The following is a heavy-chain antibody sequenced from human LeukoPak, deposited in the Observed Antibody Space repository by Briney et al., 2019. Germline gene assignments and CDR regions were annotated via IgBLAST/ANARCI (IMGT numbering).Heavy chain of an antibody. D-gene: IGHD3-10*01. CDR3: AREIFGSGSCPDF. V-gene: IGHV3-33*01. CDR1: GFAFNTYA. J-gene: IGHJ4*02. Sequence: GGSLRLSCAASGFAFNTYAMHWVRQAPGQGLEWVALIWHDGSHKFYSNSVRGQFTISRDNSKNTVSLQLNNLRPEDTAVYYCAREIFGSGSCPDFWGQGTLVTVSS. CDR2: IWHDGSHK.